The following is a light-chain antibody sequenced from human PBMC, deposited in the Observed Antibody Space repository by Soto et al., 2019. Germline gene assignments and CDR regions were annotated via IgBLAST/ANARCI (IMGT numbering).Light chain of an antibody. CDR3: QQYGSSPPFT. Sequence: IVLTQSPGTLSLTPGERATLSCRASQSVSSSYLAWYQQKPGQAPRLLIYGASSRATGIPDRFSGSGSGTDFTLTISRLEPEDSAVYYCQQYGSSPPFTFGPG. CDR2: GAS. J-gene: IGKJ3*01. CDR1: QSVSSSY. V-gene: IGKV3-20*01.